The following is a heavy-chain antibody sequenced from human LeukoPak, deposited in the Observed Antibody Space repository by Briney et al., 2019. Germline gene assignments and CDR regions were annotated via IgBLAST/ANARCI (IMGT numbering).Heavy chain of an antibody. V-gene: IGHV3-30*04. Sequence: PGRSLRLSCAASGFTFSSYAMHWVRQAPGKGLEWVAVISYDGSNKYYADSVKGRFTISRDNSKNTLYLQMNSLRAEDTAVYYCARESYYDSSGYYSFDYWGQGTLVTVSS. CDR3: ARESYYDSSGYYSFDY. CDR2: ISYDGSNK. D-gene: IGHD3-22*01. J-gene: IGHJ4*02. CDR1: GFTFSSYA.